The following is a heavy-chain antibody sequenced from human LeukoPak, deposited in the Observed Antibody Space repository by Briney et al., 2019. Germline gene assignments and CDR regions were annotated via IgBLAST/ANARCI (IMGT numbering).Heavy chain of an antibody. CDR3: ARALVGTSYYYYYMDV. D-gene: IGHD1-7*01. CDR2: ISNEGRVQ. Sequence: PGGSLRLSCAASGFTFSDYGMHWVRQAPGKGLEWVTVISNEGRVQYYADSVKGRFTISRDNSKNTLYLQMNSLRAEDTAVYYCARALVGTSYYYYYMDVWGKGTTVTVSS. V-gene: IGHV3-30*03. J-gene: IGHJ6*03. CDR1: GFTFSDYG.